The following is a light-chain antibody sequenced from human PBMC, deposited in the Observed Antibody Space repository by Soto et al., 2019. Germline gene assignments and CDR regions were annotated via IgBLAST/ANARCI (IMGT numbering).Light chain of an antibody. CDR2: AEY. CDR1: QSNNKY. V-gene: IGKV1-39*01. Sequence: DIQMTQSPSSLSATVGDRVTINCRASQSNNKYLKWYQQKPGKAPKHLNYAEYNLQNGDPKKFSGSGSGTDFTLTISSLQPEDFATYYCQQSYSTPITFGQGTRLEIK. J-gene: IGKJ5*01. CDR3: QQSYSTPIT.